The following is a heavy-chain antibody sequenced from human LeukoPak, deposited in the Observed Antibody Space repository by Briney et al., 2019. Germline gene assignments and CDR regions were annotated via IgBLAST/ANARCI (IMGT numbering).Heavy chain of an antibody. Sequence: ASVKVSCRASGYTFTSYGISWVRQAPGQGLGWVGWISAYNGNTNYAQKLQGRVTMTTDTSTSTAYMELRSLTSDDTAVYYCARDRSGVVVPAASQGWDYYYYMDVWGKGTTVTVSS. CDR3: ARDRSGVVVPAASQGWDYYYYMDV. CDR1: GYTFTSYG. CDR2: ISAYNGNT. J-gene: IGHJ6*03. V-gene: IGHV1-18*01. D-gene: IGHD2-2*01.